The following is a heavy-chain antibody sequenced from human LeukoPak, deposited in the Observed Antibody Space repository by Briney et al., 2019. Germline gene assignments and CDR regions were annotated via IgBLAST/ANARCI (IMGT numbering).Heavy chain of an antibody. J-gene: IGHJ5*02. D-gene: IGHD3-10*01. Sequence: SETLSLTCTVSGGSISIYYWSWIRQPPGKGLEWIGYIYDSGSTNYNPSLKSRVTISVDTSKNQFSLKLSSVTAADTAVYYCARERLWFGEPTGWFDPWGQGTLVTVSS. CDR1: GGSISIYY. CDR2: IYDSGST. CDR3: ARERLWFGEPTGWFDP. V-gene: IGHV4-59*12.